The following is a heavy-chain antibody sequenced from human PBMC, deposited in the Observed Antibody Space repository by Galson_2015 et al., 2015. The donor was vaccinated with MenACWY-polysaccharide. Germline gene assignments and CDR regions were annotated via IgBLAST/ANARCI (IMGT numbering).Heavy chain of an antibody. J-gene: IGHJ4*02. CDR3: AKDGPDNSGSYYQGFDY. Sequence: SLRLSCAASGFTFSSYGMHWVRQAPGKGLEWVAVISYDGSNKYYADSVKGRFTISRDNSKNTLYLQMNSLRAEDTAVYYCAKDGPDNSGSYYQGFDYWGQGTLVTVSS. CDR1: GFTFSSYG. CDR2: ISYDGSNK. D-gene: IGHD1-26*01. V-gene: IGHV3-30*18.